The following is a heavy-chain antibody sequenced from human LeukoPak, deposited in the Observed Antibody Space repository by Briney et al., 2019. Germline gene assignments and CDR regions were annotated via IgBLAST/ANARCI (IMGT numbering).Heavy chain of an antibody. CDR2: INHSGST. V-gene: IGHV4-34*01. CDR3: ARITRGYSYGLRWFDP. CDR1: GGSFSGYY. D-gene: IGHD5-18*01. Sequence: SETLSLTCAVYGGSFSGYYWSWIRQPPGKGLEWIGEINHSGSTNYNPFLKSRVTISVDTSKNQFSLKLSSVTAADTAVYYCARITRGYSYGLRWFDPWGQGTLVTVSS. J-gene: IGHJ5*02.